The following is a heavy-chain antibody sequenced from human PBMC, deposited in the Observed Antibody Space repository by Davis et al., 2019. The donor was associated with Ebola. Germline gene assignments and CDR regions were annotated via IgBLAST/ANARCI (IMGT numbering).Heavy chain of an antibody. D-gene: IGHD2-2*02. CDR3: ARGEKYQLLYNAYYYGMDV. CDR2: IYYSGST. V-gene: IGHV4-31*03. Sequence: SETLSLTCTVSGGSISSGGYYWSWIRQHPGKGLEWIGYIYYSGSTYYNPSLKSRVTISVDTSKNQFCLKLSSVTAADTAVYYCARGEKYQLLYNAYYYGMDVWGQGTTVTVSS. CDR1: GGSISSGGYY. J-gene: IGHJ6*02.